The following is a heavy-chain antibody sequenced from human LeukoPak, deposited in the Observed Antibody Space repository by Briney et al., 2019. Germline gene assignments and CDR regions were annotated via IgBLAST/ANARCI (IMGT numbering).Heavy chain of an antibody. CDR3: ARDLRVGARYFDL. CDR1: GYTFTSYD. D-gene: IGHD1-26*01. Sequence: ASVKVSCKASGYTFTSYDINWVRQATGQGLEWMGWISAYNGNTNYAQKLQGRVTMTTDTSTSTAYMELRSLRSDDTAVYYCARDLRVGARYFDLWGRGTLVTVSS. J-gene: IGHJ2*01. CDR2: ISAYNGNT. V-gene: IGHV1-18*01.